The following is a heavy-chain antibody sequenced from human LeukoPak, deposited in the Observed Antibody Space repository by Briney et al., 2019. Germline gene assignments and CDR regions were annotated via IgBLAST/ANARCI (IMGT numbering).Heavy chain of an antibody. D-gene: IGHD3/OR15-3a*01. J-gene: IGHJ4*02. CDR3: ARGRGYNRTGYVYYFDF. CDR1: GYSFTSYD. CDR2: MNPNSGNT. V-gene: IGHV1-8*01. Sequence: ASVKVSCKASGYSFTSYDINWVRQAPGQGFEWVGWMNPNSGNTGHAQEFQGRVTMTRDTSMSTAYMELSSLRYEDTAVYYCARGRGYNRTGYVYYFDFWGQGTLVTVSS.